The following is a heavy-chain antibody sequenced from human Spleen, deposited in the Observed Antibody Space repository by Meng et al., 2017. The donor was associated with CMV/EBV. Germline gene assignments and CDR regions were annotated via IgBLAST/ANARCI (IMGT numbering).Heavy chain of an antibody. Sequence: SETLSFTCAVYGGSFSAYSWTWIRQPPGKGLEWIGQINHLGGTTYNPSLTSRVTMSVDSSKDQFSLKLTALTASDTAIYYCVGEVDYWGQGTLVTVSS. D-gene: IGHD3-10*01. CDR1: GGSFSAYS. CDR2: INHLGGT. CDR3: VGEVDY. V-gene: IGHV4-34*01. J-gene: IGHJ4*02.